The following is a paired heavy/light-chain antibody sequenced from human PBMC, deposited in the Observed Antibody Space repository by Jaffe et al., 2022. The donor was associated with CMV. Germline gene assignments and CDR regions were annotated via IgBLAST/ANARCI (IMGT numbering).Heavy chain of an antibody. V-gene: IGHV1-18*04. CDR3: ARAPYCSSVRCYTLSTTKGGFDP. D-gene: IGHD2-2*02. CDR1: GYPFSSFG. CDR2: ISAYSGNT. J-gene: IGHJ5*02. Sequence: QVQLVQSGAEVKKPGASVNVSCKASGYPFSSFGISWVRQAPGQGLEWMGWISAYSGNTNYAQKVQGRVTMTTDTSTSTAYMELRSLRSDDTAVYYCARAPYCSSVRCYTLSTTKGGFDPWGQGTLVTVSS.
Light chain of an antibody. CDR3: QQANSFPPT. J-gene: IGKJ5*01. CDR2: AAS. V-gene: IGKV1-12*01. CDR1: QDISYW. Sequence: DIQMTQSPSSVSASVGDRVTFTCRASQDISYWLAWYQQKPGKAPKLLISAASSLYSGVPSRFSGSGSGTDFTLTISSLQPEDFGTYFCQQANSFPPTFGQGTRLEIK.